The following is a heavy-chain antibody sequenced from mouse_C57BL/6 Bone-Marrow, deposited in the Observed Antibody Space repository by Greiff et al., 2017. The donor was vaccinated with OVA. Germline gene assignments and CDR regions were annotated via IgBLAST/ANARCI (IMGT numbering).Heavy chain of an antibody. J-gene: IGHJ1*03. CDR2: IRKKANGYTT. V-gene: IGHV7-3*01. CDR1: GFTFTDYY. Sequence: VQLKESGGGLVQPGGSLSLSCAASGFTFTDYYMSWVRQPPGQALEWLGFIRKKANGYTTEYSASVKGRFTISRDNSYSILYLHMNALRADDSATYYCARSDYFGSSYLGYFDVWGTGTTVTVAS. CDR3: ARSDYFGSSYLGYFDV. D-gene: IGHD1-1*01.